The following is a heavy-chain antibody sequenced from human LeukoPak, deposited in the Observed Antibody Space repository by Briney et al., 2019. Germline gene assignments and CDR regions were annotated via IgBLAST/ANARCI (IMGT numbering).Heavy chain of an antibody. CDR3: RLWILGQGY. D-gene: IGHD5-18*01. J-gene: IGHJ4*02. CDR2: IKSKTDGGTT. CDR1: GSTFSNSC. V-gene: IGHV3-15*01. Sequence: TSGGSLRLSFAASGSTFSNSCMSWARQAPGKGLEWVGRIKSKTDGGTTDYAAPVKGRFTISRDDSKNTLYLQMNSLKTEDTAVYYCRLWILGQGYWGQGTPVIVSS.